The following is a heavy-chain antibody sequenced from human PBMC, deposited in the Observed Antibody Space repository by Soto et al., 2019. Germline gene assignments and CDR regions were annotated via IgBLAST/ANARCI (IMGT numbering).Heavy chain of an antibody. J-gene: IGHJ4*02. CDR3: ARGGGIGTVDY. V-gene: IGHV3-7*05. Sequence: EGHLVESGGALAQPGGSLRLSCAASGFTFRTYWMSWVRQAPGKGLEWVANINEDGSETYYVDSVKGRFTMSRDNAKHSLFLQMNSLRAEDTALYYCARGGGIGTVDYWGQGTLVTVSS. D-gene: IGHD2-15*01. CDR1: GFTFRTYW. CDR2: INEDGSET.